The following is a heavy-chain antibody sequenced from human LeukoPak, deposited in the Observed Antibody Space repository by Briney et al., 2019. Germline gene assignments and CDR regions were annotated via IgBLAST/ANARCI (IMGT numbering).Heavy chain of an antibody. D-gene: IGHD4-17*01. CDR2: IRYHGSDK. CDR3: AKLDYGDYRSYYYMDV. J-gene: IGHJ6*03. CDR1: GFTFSGSG. Sequence: GESLRLSCAASGFTFSGSGMHWVRQAPGKGLEWVAFIRYHGSDKFYADSVKGRFTISRDNSKNTLYLQMNSLRAEDTAVHYCAKLDYGDYRSYYYMDVWGKGTTVTISS. V-gene: IGHV3-30*02.